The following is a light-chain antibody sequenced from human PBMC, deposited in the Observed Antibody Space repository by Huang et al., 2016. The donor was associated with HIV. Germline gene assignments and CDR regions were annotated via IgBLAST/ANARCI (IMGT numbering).Light chain of an antibody. V-gene: IGKV4-1*01. J-gene: IGKJ1*01. CDR2: WAS. Sequence: DIVMTQSPDSLAVPLGERATSSCVSSQSLLYSSNKKHVHMNCLAWYQKKPGQPPKRLICWASSRASGVPDRFSGSGSGTDFTLTISGLQAEEVAVYYCQQNYSTPWTFGEGTKVEIK. CDR1: QSLLYSSNKKHV. CDR3: QQNYSTPWT.